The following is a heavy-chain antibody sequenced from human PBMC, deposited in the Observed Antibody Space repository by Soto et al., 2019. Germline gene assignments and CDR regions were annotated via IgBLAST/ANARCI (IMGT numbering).Heavy chain of an antibody. CDR2: IIPIFGTA. J-gene: IGHJ6*02. D-gene: IGHD3-3*01. CDR3: ARARTYYDFWSGYPYYYYYGMDV. Sequence: QVQLVQSGAEVKKPGSSVKVSCKASGGTFSSYAISWVRQAPGQGLEWMGGIIPIFGTANYAQKFQGRVTITADESTSTAYMELSSLRSEDTALYYCARARTYYDFWSGYPYYYYYGMDVWGQGTTVTVSS. V-gene: IGHV1-69*01. CDR1: GGTFSSYA.